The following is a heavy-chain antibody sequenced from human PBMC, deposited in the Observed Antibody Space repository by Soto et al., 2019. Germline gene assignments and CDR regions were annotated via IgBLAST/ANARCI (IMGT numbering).Heavy chain of an antibody. CDR1: GASLDRSNYY. D-gene: IGHD3-22*01. CDR3: ARHFVAVGIKGCGY. Sequence: SETLSLTCNVSGASLDRSNYYWDWIRQSPGKGLEWIGTTYYNGNAYYNPSLRSRVTMSVDTSKNQFSLKLMSVTAADTAVYYCARHFVAVGIKGCGYWGQGTLVTVSS. J-gene: IGHJ4*02. V-gene: IGHV4-39*01. CDR2: TYYNGNA.